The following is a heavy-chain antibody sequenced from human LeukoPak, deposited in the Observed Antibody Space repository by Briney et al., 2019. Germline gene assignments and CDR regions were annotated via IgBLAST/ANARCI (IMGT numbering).Heavy chain of an antibody. CDR1: GYTFTRYD. CDR3: ARYYMQRYYDPCHQYCFDY. D-gene: IGHD3-22*01. V-gene: IGHV1-8*03. J-gene: IGHJ4*02. Sequence: APGKASCKASGYTFTRYDINWVRQAPGPRLERRGWMNPNSGNTGHAQKFQGRVTIPRHTSHSTAYMALTGVRSDVPAVRYCARYYMQRYYDPCHQYCFDYWGQGTLVTVSS. CDR2: MNPNSGNT.